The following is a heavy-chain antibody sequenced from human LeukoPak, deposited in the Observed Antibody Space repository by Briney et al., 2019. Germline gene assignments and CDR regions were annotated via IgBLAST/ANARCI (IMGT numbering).Heavy chain of an antibody. CDR3: AKASWVSTADAVL. Sequence: GGSLRLSCVASGFTFSSYPMSWVRETLARGLGGVSSLRGNGDAFYADSVKGRFTLSRDESRNTVYLQLNKLRVEDTAIYYCAKASWVSTADAVLWGQGTVVTVSS. V-gene: IGHV3-23*01. CDR1: GFTFSSYP. CDR2: LRGNGDA. D-gene: IGHD3-16*01. J-gene: IGHJ4*02.